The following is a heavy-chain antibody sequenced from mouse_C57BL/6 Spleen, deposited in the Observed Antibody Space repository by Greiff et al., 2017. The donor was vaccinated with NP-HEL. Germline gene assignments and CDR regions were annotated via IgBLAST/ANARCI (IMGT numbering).Heavy chain of an antibody. V-gene: IGHV1-11*01. J-gene: IGHJ1*03. D-gene: IGHD2-2*01. CDR3: GRGADGYDGGYFDV. CDR2: IYPVSGET. Sequence: VQLQQSGAELASPGASVTLSCKASGYTFTDHIMNWVKKRPGQGLEWIGRIYPVSGETNYNQKFMGKATFSVDRSSSTVYMVLHSLTSEDPAVYYCGRGADGYDGGYFDVWGTGTTVTVSS. CDR1: GYTFTDHI.